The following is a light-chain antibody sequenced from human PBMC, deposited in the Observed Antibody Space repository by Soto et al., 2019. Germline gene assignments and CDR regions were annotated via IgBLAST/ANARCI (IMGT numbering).Light chain of an antibody. V-gene: IGKV3-11*01. CDR2: DAS. J-gene: IGKJ4*01. CDR1: QSVTGNY. Sequence: EIVMTQSPATLSVSPGEGATVSCRASQSVTGNYLAWYQHKPGQAPRLLISDASNRATGIPARFSGSGSETDFTLTFSSLEPEDSAVYYCQQRSNWPSLTFGGGTKVDI. CDR3: QQRSNWPSLT.